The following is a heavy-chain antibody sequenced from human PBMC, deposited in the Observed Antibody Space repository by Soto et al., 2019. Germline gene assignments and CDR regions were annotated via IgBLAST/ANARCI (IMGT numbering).Heavy chain of an antibody. Sequence: EVQLVGSGGGLVQPGGSLRLSCAVSGFTFSSLWMHWVRQAPGEGLVWVSRINTDGSSTSYADSVKGRFTISRDNAKNTLYLQMNSLRVEDTAMYYCAKRGVDTFGLSYWGQGTLVTVSS. D-gene: IGHD3-10*01. V-gene: IGHV3-74*01. CDR1: GFTFSSLW. CDR3: AKRGVDTFGLSY. J-gene: IGHJ4*02. CDR2: INTDGSST.